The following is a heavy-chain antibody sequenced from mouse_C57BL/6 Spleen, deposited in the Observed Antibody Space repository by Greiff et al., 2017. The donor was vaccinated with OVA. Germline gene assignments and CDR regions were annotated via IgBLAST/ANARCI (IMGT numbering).Heavy chain of an antibody. CDR3: ARDSTLGTDAMDY. Sequence: QVQLKESGAELARPGASVKLSCKASGYTFTSYGISWVKQRTGQGLEWIGEIYPRSGNTYYNEKFKGKATLTADKSSSTAYMELRSLTSEDSAVYVCARDSTLGTDAMDYWGQGTSVTVSS. CDR2: IYPRSGNT. V-gene: IGHV1-81*01. CDR1: GYTFTSYG. D-gene: IGHD4-1*01. J-gene: IGHJ4*01.